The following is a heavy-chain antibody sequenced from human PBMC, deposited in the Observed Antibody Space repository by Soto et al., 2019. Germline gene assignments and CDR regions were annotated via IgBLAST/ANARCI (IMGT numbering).Heavy chain of an antibody. V-gene: IGHV1-8*01. CDR1: GYTFTSYD. CDR2: MNPNSGNT. Sequence: ASVKVSCKASGYTFTSYDINCVRQATGQGLEWMGWMNPNSGNTGYAQKFQGRVTMTRNTSISTAYMELSSLRSEDTAVYYCARGYRIAAAGILGYWGQGTLVTVSS. D-gene: IGHD6-13*01. CDR3: ARGYRIAAAGILGY. J-gene: IGHJ4*02.